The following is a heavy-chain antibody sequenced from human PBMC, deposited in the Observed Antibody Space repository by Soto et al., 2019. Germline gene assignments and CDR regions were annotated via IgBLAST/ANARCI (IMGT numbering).Heavy chain of an antibody. D-gene: IGHD3-10*01. CDR3: ARHQTMVRGKGVDP. J-gene: IGHJ5*02. CDR1: GGSISSSSYY. Sequence: SETLSLTCTVSGGSISSSSYYWGWIRQPPGKGLEWIGSIYYSGSTYYNPSLKSRVTISVDTSKNQFSLKLSSVTAADTAVYYCARHQTMVRGKGVDPWGQGTLVTVSS. V-gene: IGHV4-39*01. CDR2: IYYSGST.